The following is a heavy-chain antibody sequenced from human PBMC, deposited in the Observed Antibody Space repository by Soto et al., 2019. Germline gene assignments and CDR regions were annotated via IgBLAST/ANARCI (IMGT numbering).Heavy chain of an antibody. V-gene: IGHV1-69*02. D-gene: IGHD6-19*01. Sequence: EASVKVSCKDSGGTFSSYTISWVRQAPGQGLEWMGRIIPILGIANYAQKFQGRVTITADKSTSTAYMELSSLRSEDTAVYFCATAPLNSYSSGWYGGNYWGQGTLVTVSS. CDR1: GGTFSSYT. CDR2: IIPILGIA. J-gene: IGHJ4*02. CDR3: ATAPLNSYSSGWYGGNY.